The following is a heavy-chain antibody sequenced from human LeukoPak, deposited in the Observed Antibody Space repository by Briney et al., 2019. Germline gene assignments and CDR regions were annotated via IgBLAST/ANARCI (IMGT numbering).Heavy chain of an antibody. V-gene: IGHV1-8*01. CDR2: MNPNSGNT. CDR1: GYILTSYE. J-gene: IGHJ4*02. CDR3: ARGYGDYGPGSDY. D-gene: IGHD4-17*01. Sequence: AAVKVSCKASGYILTSYEINWVRQATGQGLEWMGWMNPNSGNTGYAQKFQGSVTMTRNTSISTAYMELSSLRSEDTAVYYCARGYGDYGPGSDYWGQGTLVTVSS.